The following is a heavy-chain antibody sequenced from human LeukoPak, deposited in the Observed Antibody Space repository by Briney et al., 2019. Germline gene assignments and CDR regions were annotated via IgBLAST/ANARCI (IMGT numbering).Heavy chain of an antibody. CDR1: GGSISSSSYY. CDR3: ARGAGYYYSGLAV. Sequence: SETLSLTCTVSGGSISSSSYYWGWIRQPPGKGLEWIGSIYYSGSTYYNPSLKSRVTISVDTSKNQFSLKLSSVTAADTAVYYCARGAGYYYSGLAVWGQGPRSPSP. J-gene: IGHJ6*02. CDR2: IYYSGST. D-gene: IGHD4/OR15-4a*01. V-gene: IGHV4-39*01.